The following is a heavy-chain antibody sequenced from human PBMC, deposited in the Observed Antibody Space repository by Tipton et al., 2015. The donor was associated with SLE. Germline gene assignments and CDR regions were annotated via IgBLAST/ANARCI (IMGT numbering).Heavy chain of an antibody. Sequence: LRLSCTVSGVSINSFYWSWIRQPPGKGLEWIGSIYYSGSTYYNPSLKSRVTISVDTSKNQFSLKLSSVTAADTAVYYCARAGGGDSNWFDPWGQGTLVTVSS. CDR3: ARAGGGDSNWFDP. CDR1: GVSINSFY. CDR2: IYYSGST. D-gene: IGHD2-21*01. J-gene: IGHJ5*02. V-gene: IGHV4-59*12.